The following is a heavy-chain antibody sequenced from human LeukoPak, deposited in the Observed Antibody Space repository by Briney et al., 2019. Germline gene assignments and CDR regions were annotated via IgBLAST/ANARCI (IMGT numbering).Heavy chain of an antibody. CDR1: GFTFSSYW. D-gene: IGHD3-16*01. V-gene: IGHV3-7*03. J-gene: IGHJ6*02. CDR2: INHNGNGN. CDR3: ARGGGLDV. Sequence: GGSLRLSCAASGFTFSSYWMNWARQAPGKGLGWVASINHNGNGNYYVDSVKGRFTISRDNAKNSLYLQMSNLRAEDTAVYFCARGGGLDVWGQGATVTVSS.